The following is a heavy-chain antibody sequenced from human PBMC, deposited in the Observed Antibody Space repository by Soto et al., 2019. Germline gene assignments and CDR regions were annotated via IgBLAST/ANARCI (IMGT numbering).Heavy chain of an antibody. V-gene: IGHV3-21*01. Sequence: PGGSLRLSCSASGFTFRTYSMNWVRQAPGKGLEWVSSISSSDSYIYYADSVKGRFTISRDNAKNSLYLQMNSLRAEDTAVYYCARALYCYSTSCYYYYYVMDVWGQGTTVTVSS. CDR1: GFTFRTYS. D-gene: IGHD2-2*01. CDR2: ISSSDSYI. J-gene: IGHJ6*02. CDR3: ARALYCYSTSCYYYYYVMDV.